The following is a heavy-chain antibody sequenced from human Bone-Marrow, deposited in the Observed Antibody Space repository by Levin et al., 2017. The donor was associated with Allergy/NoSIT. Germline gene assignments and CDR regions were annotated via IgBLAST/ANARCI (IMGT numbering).Heavy chain of an antibody. CDR1: GFTFSSYE. D-gene: IGHD3-22*01. CDR2: ISSSGSTI. V-gene: IGHV3-48*03. CDR3: ARDSGSGYYDSSGYYFRNLAKWDAFDI. Sequence: GESLKISCAASGFTFSSYEMNWVRQAPGKGLEWVSYISSSGSTIYYADSVKGRFTISRDNAKNSLYLQMNSLRAEDTAVYYCARDSGSGYYDSSGYYFRNLAKWDAFDIWGQGTMVTVSS. J-gene: IGHJ3*02.